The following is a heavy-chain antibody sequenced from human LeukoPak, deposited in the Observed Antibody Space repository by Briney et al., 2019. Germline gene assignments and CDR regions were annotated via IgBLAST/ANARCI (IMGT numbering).Heavy chain of an antibody. CDR3: AKGQELDDGVFDS. Sequence: GGSLRLSCAASGLNFSSSDMHWVRQAPGKGLEWVSSIRSNGDTTYNADSVKGRFTISRDNSKNTLYLQMNSLRVEDTAIYYCAKGQELDDGVFDSWGQGTLVTVSS. CDR2: IRSNGDTT. J-gene: IGHJ4*02. D-gene: IGHD1-1*01. V-gene: IGHV3-23*01. CDR1: GLNFSSSD.